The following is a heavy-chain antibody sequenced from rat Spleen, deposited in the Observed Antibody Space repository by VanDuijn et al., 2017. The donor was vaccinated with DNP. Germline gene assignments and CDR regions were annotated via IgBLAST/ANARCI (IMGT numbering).Heavy chain of an antibody. CDR3: ASPVYYYDGNYYPGAMDA. J-gene: IGHJ4*01. CDR2: ISYEGSST. Sequence: EVQLVESGGGLVQPGRSLKLSCAASGFTFSNYGMAWVRQAPTKGLEWVASISYEGSSTSYGDSVKGRFTISRDNARSTLYLQMNSLRSEDTATYYCASPVYYYDGNYYPGAMDAWGQGTSVTVSS. D-gene: IGHD1-12*02. V-gene: IGHV5-22*01. CDR1: GFTFSNYG.